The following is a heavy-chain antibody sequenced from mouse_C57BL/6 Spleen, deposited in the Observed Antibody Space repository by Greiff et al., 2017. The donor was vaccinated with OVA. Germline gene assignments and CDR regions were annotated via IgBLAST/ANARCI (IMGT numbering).Heavy chain of an antibody. CDR3: ARSMTTVVARGGYSMDY. J-gene: IGHJ2*01. D-gene: IGHD1-1*01. Sequence: EVQGVESEGGLVQPGSSMKLSCTASGFTFSDYYMAWVRQVPEKGLEWVANINYDGSSTYYLDTLKSRFIISRDNATNTLYLQMSSLKSEDTATCYCARSMTTVVARGGYSMDYWGQGTTLTVSS. V-gene: IGHV5-16*01. CDR2: INYDGSST. CDR1: GFTFSDYY.